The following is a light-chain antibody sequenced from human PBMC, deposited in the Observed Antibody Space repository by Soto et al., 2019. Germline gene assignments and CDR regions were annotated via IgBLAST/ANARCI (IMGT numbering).Light chain of an antibody. Sequence: EVVFTQSPGTLSLSPGERATLSCRASQTMSSSYLAWYQQKPGQAPRLLIYGATGRATGIPDRFSGSGSGTEFTLTISSLEPEDFAVYYCQQRSNWPPITFGQGTRLEIK. V-gene: IGKV3D-20*02. CDR2: GAT. J-gene: IGKJ5*01. CDR3: QQRSNWPPIT. CDR1: QTMSSSY.